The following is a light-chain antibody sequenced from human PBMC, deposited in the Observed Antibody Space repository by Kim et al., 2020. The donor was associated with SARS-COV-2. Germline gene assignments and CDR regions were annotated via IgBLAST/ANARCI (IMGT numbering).Light chain of an antibody. CDR2: GAS. J-gene: IGKJ2*01. CDR3: HQYNNWPGT. Sequence: EIVMTQSPATLSVSPGERATLSCRASQRVSSNLAWYQEKPGQAPRLLIYGASTRATGIPARFSGSGSGTEFTLTISSLQSEDFAVYYCHQYNNWPGTFGQGTKLEI. V-gene: IGKV3-15*01. CDR1: QRVSSN.